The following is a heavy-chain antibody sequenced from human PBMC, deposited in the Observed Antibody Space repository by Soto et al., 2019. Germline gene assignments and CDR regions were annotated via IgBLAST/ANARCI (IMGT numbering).Heavy chain of an antibody. J-gene: IGHJ4*02. V-gene: IGHV1-18*01. CDR1: VESFNSNG. Sequence: VLWKECVESFNSNGISWARQAKRQGLEWMGWISAYNGNTNYAQKLQGRVTMTTDTSTSTAYMELRSLRSDDTAVYYCATSTVVMTYFDYWGQGTLVTVSS. CDR3: ATSTVVMTYFDY. D-gene: IGHD4-17*01. CDR2: ISAYNGNT.